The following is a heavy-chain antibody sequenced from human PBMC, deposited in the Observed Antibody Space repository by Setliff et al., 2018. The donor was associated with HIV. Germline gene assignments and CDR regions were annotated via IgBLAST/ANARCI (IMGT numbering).Heavy chain of an antibody. J-gene: IGHJ6*02. D-gene: IGHD3-16*01. CDR3: AREEGGLYGMDV. Sequence: GGSLRLSCAASGFIVSSNHMSWVRQAPVKGLGWVSVIYSGGNTYYADSVKGRFTISRDNSKNTLYFQMNSLRAEDTAVYYCAREEGGLYGMDVWGQGTTVTVSS. CDR1: GFIVSSNH. V-gene: IGHV3-66*02. CDR2: IYSGGNT.